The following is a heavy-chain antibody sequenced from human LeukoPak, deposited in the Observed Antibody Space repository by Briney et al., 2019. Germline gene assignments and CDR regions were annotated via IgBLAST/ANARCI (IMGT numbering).Heavy chain of an antibody. J-gene: IGHJ4*02. CDR3: ARASPADTFGLWIDF. CDR1: GHSIRSDYY. CDR2: IYHNGNT. Sequence: PSETLSLTCAVSGHSIRSDYYWGWIRQPPGKGLEWIGCIYHNGNTYYSPSLEGRVTISVDTPKNQFSLKLSSVTAADTAVYYCARASPADTFGLWIDFWRQGTLVTVSS. D-gene: IGHD5-18*01. V-gene: IGHV4-38-2*01.